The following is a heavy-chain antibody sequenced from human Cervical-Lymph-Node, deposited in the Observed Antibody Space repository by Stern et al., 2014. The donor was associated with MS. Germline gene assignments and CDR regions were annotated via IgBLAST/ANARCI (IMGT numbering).Heavy chain of an antibody. V-gene: IGHV1-18*01. J-gene: IGHJ4*02. Sequence: VHLVESGGEVKKPGASVKVSCKASGYTFTRYDIAWVRQAPGQGLEWMGWISVYNGNTKYAQKLQGRVTMTRDTSTNTAYMELRSLISDDTAEYYCARWAYNWDFDYWGQGTLVTVSS. CDR2: ISVYNGNT. CDR3: ARWAYNWDFDY. D-gene: IGHD1-20*01. CDR1: GYTFTRYD.